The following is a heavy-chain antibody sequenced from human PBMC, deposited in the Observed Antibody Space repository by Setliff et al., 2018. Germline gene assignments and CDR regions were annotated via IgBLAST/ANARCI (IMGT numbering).Heavy chain of an antibody. J-gene: IGHJ4*02. V-gene: IGHV3-48*01. Sequence: SGGSLRLSCAASGFTFSSYNMNWVRQAPGKGLEWVSYIGSSTSAIYYADSVKGRFTISRDNAKNSLYLQMSSLRAEDTAMYYWARGHTIGALLRHFDCWGQGTLVTVSS. CDR1: GFTFSSYN. CDR3: ARGHTIGALLRHFDC. D-gene: IGHD1-1*01. CDR2: IGSSTSAI.